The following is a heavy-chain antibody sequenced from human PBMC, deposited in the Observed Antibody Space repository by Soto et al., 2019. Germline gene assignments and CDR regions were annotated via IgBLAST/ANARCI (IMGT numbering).Heavy chain of an antibody. CDR3: ARDGMAVAGSAEYFQH. Sequence: GGSLRLSCAASGFTFSSYGMHWVRQAPGKGLEWVAVIWYDGSNKYYADSVKGRFTISRDNSKNTLYLQMNSLRAEDTAVYYCARDGMAVAGSAEYFQHWGQGTLVTVSS. V-gene: IGHV3-33*01. CDR2: IWYDGSNK. D-gene: IGHD6-19*01. CDR1: GFTFSSYG. J-gene: IGHJ1*01.